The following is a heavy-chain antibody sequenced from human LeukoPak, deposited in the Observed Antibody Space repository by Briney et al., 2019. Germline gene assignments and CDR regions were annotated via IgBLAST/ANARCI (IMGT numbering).Heavy chain of an antibody. Sequence: ASVKVSCKASGYTFTSNYIHWVRQAPGQGLEWMGMIYPRDGSTSCAQKFQGRVTVTRDTSTSTVHMELSGLRSEDTAVYCCARDQEGFDYWGQGTLVTVSS. CDR1: GYTFTSNY. CDR3: ARDQEGFDY. CDR2: IYPRDGST. J-gene: IGHJ4*02. V-gene: IGHV1-46*01.